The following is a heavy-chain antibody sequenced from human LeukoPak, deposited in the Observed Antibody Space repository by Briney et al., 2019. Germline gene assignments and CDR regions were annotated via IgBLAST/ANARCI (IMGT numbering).Heavy chain of an antibody. J-gene: IGHJ6*02. CDR1: GYTFTSYD. CDR3: ARLPHYYYGMDV. Sequence: GASVKVSCKASGYTFTSYDINWVRQATGQGLEWMGWMNPNSGNTGYAQKFQGRVTMTRNTSISTAYMELSSLGSEDTAVYYCARLPHYYYGMDVWGQGTTVTVSS. V-gene: IGHV1-8*01. CDR2: MNPNSGNT.